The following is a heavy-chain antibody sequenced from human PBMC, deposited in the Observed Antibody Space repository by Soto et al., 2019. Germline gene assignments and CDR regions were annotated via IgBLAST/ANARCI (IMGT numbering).Heavy chain of an antibody. CDR2: ISSSSSYI. D-gene: IGHD3-22*01. V-gene: IGHV3-21*01. Sequence: EVQLVESGGGLVKPGGSLRLSCAASGFTFSSYSMNWVRQAPGKALEWVSSISSSSSYIYYADSVKGRFTISRDNAKNSLYLQMNSLRAEDTAVYYCARDGSDYYDIYYYYGMDVWGQGTTVTVSS. J-gene: IGHJ6*02. CDR1: GFTFSSYS. CDR3: ARDGSDYYDIYYYYGMDV.